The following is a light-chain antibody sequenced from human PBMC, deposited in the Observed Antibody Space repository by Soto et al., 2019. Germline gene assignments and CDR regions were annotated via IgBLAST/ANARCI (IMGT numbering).Light chain of an antibody. CDR2: DVS. Sequence: QSALTQPASVSGSPGQSITNSCTGTSSDVGGYNYVSWYQQHPGKAPKLIIYDVSNRPSGVSNRFSGSKSGNTASLTISGLQAEDEADYYCSSYTSGSTVVFGGGTKLTVL. J-gene: IGLJ2*01. CDR3: SSYTSGSTVV. V-gene: IGLV2-14*01. CDR1: SSDVGGYNY.